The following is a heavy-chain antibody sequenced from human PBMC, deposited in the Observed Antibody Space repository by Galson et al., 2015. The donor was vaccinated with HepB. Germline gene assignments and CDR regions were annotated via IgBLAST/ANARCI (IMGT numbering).Heavy chain of an antibody. J-gene: IGHJ4*02. CDR2: INFNGST. V-gene: IGHV4-59*08. CDR1: GASITNYY. Sequence: SETLSLTCTVSGASITNYYWSWIRQPPGKGLEWIGYINFNGSTNYNPSFKSRVTISVDTSKTQFSLKLNSVTAADTAVYYCATPYTSRFDYWGQGTLVTVSS. D-gene: IGHD4-11*01. CDR3: ATPYTSRFDY.